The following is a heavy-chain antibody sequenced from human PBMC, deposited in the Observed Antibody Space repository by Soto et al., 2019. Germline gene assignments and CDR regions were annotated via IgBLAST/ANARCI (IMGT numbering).Heavy chain of an antibody. CDR2: ISRKSGGK. J-gene: IGHJ6*01. CDR1: GYPFTKFG. V-gene: IGHV1-18*01. Sequence: QPQLVQSGVELKKPGASVRVSGKASGYPFTKFGLNWVRQAPGQGLECMGWISRKSGGKKYGPKYLDRLTMGTDTSPQTANMVLMSIKSDDTAVYYCVIDGRHEARMQIGGMDVWGQGTTVTGSS. D-gene: IGHD2-15*01. CDR3: VIDGRHEARMQIGGMDV.